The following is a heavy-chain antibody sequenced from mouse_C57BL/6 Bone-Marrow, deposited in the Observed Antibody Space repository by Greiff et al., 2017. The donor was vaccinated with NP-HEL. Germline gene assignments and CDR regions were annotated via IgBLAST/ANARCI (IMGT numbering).Heavy chain of an antibody. CDR1: GFTFSDYG. CDR3: ARRRRGYFDY. CDR2: ISSGSSTI. Sequence: EVKLVESGGGLVKPGGSLKLSCAASGFTFSDYGMHWVRQAPEKGLEWVAYISSGSSTIYYADTVKGRFTISRDNAKNTLFLQMTSLRSEDTAMYYCARRRRGYFDYWGQGTTLTVSS. V-gene: IGHV5-17*01. J-gene: IGHJ2*01.